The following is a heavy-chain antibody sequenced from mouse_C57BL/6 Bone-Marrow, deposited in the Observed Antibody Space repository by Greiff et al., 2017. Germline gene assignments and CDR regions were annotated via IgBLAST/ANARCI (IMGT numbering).Heavy chain of an antibody. D-gene: IGHD4-1*02. CDR3: ARSNWVYAMDY. Sequence: QVQLQQPGAELVMPGASVKLSCKASGYTFTSYWMHWVKPRPGQGLEWIGESDPSDSYSYYNQKFKGKSTLTVDQSTSTDYMQLSSLTSEDSAVYYCARSNWVYAMDYWGQGTSVTVSS. CDR1: GYTFTSYW. CDR2: SDPSDSYS. V-gene: IGHV1-69*01. J-gene: IGHJ4*01.